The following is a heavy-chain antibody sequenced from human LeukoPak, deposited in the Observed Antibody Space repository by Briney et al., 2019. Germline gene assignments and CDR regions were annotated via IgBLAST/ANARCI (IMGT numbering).Heavy chain of an antibody. CDR1: GFTFSSYA. Sequence: GALSLSCAASGFTFSSYAMSWVRQAPGKGLEWVSAISGSGGSTYYADSVKGRFTISRDNSKNTLYLQMNSLRAEDTAVYYCAKDPAAGEVNWFDPWGQGTLVTVSS. V-gene: IGHV3-23*01. CDR2: ISGSGGST. J-gene: IGHJ5*02. D-gene: IGHD6-13*01. CDR3: AKDPAAGEVNWFDP.